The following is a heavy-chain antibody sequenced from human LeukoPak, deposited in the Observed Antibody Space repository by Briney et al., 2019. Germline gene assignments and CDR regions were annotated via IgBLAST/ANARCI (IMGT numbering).Heavy chain of an antibody. D-gene: IGHD3-10*01. J-gene: IGHJ3*02. V-gene: IGHV4-30-2*01. CDR2: IYHSGST. Sequence: TLSLTCADSGGSISSGGYSWSWIRQPPGKGLEWIGYIYHSGSTYYNPSLKSRVTISVDTSKNQFSLKLSSVTAADTAVYYCARGPGPFDAFDIWGQGTMVTVSS. CDR3: ARGPGPFDAFDI. CDR1: GGSISSGGYS.